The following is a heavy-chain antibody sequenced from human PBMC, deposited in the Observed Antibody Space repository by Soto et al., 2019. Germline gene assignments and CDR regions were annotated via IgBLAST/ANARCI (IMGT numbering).Heavy chain of an antibody. CDR1: GFTFSSYG. V-gene: IGHV3-30*18. D-gene: IGHD5-18*01. CDR2: ISYDGSNK. CDR3: AKDPVWIQLWSYGMDV. Sequence: PGGSLRLSCAASGFTFSSYGMHWVRQAPGKGLEWVAVISYDGSNKYYADSVKGRFTISRDNSKNTLYLQMNSLRAEDTAVYYCAKDPVWIQLWSYGMDVWGQGTTVTVSS. J-gene: IGHJ6*02.